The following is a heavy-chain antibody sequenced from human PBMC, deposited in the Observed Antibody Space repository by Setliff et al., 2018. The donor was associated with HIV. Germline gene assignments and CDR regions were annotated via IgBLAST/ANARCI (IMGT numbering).Heavy chain of an antibody. CDR3: ARDGGSSGWYFVLGYSDY. CDR1: GGSTDSGSYY. V-gene: IGHV4-39*02. D-gene: IGHD6-19*01. CDR2: MYYTGST. J-gene: IGHJ4*02. Sequence: SKTLSLTCTVSGGSTDSGSYYWAWIRQPPGKGLEWIGSMYYTGSTYYNPSLKSRVTISIDTSKNQFSLKLNSVTAADTAMYYCARDGGSSGWYFVLGYSDYWGPGTLVTVSS.